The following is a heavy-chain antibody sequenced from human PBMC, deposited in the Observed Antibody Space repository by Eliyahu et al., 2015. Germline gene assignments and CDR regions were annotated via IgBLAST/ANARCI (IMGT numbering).Heavy chain of an antibody. CDR3: ARXRLDGDLGN. V-gene: IGHV4-30-4*01. J-gene: IGHJ4*02. D-gene: IGHD4-17*01. CDR1: GGSXSSGDSY. CDR2: ISNSGST. Sequence: QVQLQESGPGLVKPSQTLSLTCTVPGGSXSSGDSYWXWXRXPPGKGLDWIGYISNSGSTYHNASLKSSVSISIDTSKNQFSLQLSSVTAADTAVYFCARXRLDGDLGNWGQGTLVTVSS.